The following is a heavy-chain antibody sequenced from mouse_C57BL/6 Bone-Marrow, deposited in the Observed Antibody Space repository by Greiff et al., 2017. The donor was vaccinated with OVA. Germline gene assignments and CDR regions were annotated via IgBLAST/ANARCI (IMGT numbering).Heavy chain of an antibody. CDR3: ARGGGLFDY. CDR2: IYPGSGST. D-gene: IGHD3-3*01. Sequence: QVHVKQPGAELVKPGASVKMSCKASGYTFTSYWITWVKQRPGQGLEWIGDIYPGSGSTNYNEKFKSKATLTVDTSSSTAYMQLSSLTSEDSAVYYCARGGGLFDYWGQGTTLTVSS. CDR1: GYTFTSYW. V-gene: IGHV1-55*01. J-gene: IGHJ2*01.